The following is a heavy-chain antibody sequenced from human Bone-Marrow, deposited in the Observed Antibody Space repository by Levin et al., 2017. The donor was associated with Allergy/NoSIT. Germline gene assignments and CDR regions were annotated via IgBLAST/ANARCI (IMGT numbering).Heavy chain of an antibody. V-gene: IGHV3-23*01. CDR2: ISGSGGNT. Sequence: GESLKISCAASGFTFSSYAMNWVRQAPGKGLEWVSAISGSGGNTFYADSVKGRFTISRDNSQNTLYLHMNSLRAEDTAVYYCAKSRGSGSDYNMDYWGQGTLVTVSS. CDR1: GFTFSSYA. D-gene: IGHD3-10*01. CDR3: AKSRGSGSDYNMDY. J-gene: IGHJ4*02.